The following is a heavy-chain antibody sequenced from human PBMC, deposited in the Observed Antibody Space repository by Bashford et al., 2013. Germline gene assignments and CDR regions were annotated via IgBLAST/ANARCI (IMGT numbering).Heavy chain of an antibody. CDR1: GGTFSSYA. Sequence: SVKVSCKASGGTFSSYAISWVRQAPGQGLEWMGGIIPIFGTANYAQKFQGRVTITADESKNTLYLRMDSLRAEDMAVYYCARDYRIAAQDNYYYGMDVWGQGTTVTVSS. D-gene: IGHD6-25*01. J-gene: IGHJ6*02. CDR3: ARDYRIAAQDNYYYGMDV. CDR2: IIPIFGTA. V-gene: IGHV1-69*13.